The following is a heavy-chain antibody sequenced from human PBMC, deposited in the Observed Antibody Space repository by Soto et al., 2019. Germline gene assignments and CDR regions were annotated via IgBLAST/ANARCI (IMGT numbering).Heavy chain of an antibody. J-gene: IGHJ6*02. CDR1: GDSITGDNW. Sequence: QVQLQESGPGLVQPSGTLSLTCAVSGDSITGDNWWSWVRQPPGKGLEWIGEIHHSGATNYNPSLKIRVTISVDKPKNQFSLKLNSVTAADTAMFYCATQGFYRMGVWGRGTTVTVSS. CDR3: ATQGFYRMGV. V-gene: IGHV4-4*02. CDR2: IHHSGAT.